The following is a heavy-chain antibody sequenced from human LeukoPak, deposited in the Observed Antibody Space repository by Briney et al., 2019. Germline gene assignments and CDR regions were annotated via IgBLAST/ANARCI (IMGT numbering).Heavy chain of an antibody. D-gene: IGHD3-10*01. V-gene: IGHV3-74*01. Sequence: GGSLRLSCAASGFTLKNYWMHWVRQTPGKRPVWVSGIYSDGSSTNYADSVKGRFTISRDNAKNTVYLQMNNLRAVDTAVYYCARGGGLLWWPFNGWRQGTVVTVSS. CDR3: ARGGGLLWWPFNG. CDR1: GFTLKNYW. J-gene: IGHJ4*02. CDR2: IYSDGSST.